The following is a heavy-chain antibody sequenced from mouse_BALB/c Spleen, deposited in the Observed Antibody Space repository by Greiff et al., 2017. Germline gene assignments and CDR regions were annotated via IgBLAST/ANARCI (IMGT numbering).Heavy chain of an antibody. V-gene: IGHV5-6-4*01. CDR2: ISSGGSYT. Sequence: EVMLVESGGGLVKPGGSLKLSCAASGFTFSSYTMSWVRQTPEKRLEWVATISSGGSYTYYPDSVKGRFTISRDNAKNTLYLQMSSLKSEDTAMYYCTREGDCPCAYWGQGTLVTVSA. CDR3: TREGDCPCAY. CDR1: GFTFSSYT. J-gene: IGHJ3*01.